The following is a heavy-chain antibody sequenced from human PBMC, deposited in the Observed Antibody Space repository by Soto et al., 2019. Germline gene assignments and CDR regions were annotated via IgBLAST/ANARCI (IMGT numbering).Heavy chain of an antibody. V-gene: IGHV3-30-3*01. Sequence: QVQLVESGGGVVQPGRSLRLSCAASGFTFSSYAMHRVRQAPGKGLEWVAVISYDGSNKYYADSVKGRFTISRDNSKNTLYLQMNSLRAEDTAVYYCAREVGDYYYYGMDVWGQGTTVTVSS. CDR3: AREVGDYYYYGMDV. J-gene: IGHJ6*02. CDR1: GFTFSSYA. CDR2: ISYDGSNK.